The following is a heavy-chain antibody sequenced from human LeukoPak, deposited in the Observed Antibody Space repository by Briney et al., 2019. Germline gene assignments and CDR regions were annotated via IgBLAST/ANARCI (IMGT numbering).Heavy chain of an antibody. CDR1: GFTFSSYS. CDR3: ARIPLGDYYYMDV. D-gene: IGHD3-10*01. Sequence: GGPLRLSCAASGFTFSSYSMNGVRQPPGRGVEWVSSMSSSSSYIYYADSVKGPFTISRDNAKNSLYLQMNSLRAEDTAVYYCARIPLGDYYYMDVWGKGTTVTVSS. V-gene: IGHV3-21*01. CDR2: MSSSSSYI. J-gene: IGHJ6*03.